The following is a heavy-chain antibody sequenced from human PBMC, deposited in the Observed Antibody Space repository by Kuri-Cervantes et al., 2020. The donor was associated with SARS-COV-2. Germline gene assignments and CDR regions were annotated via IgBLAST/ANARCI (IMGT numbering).Heavy chain of an antibody. CDR2: IKSKTDGGTT. V-gene: IGHV3-15*01. J-gene: IGHJ4*02. CDR1: GGSISSSSYY. CDR3: TTTPGYSYGYGEEYYFDY. D-gene: IGHD5-18*01. Sequence: GGSLRLFCTVSGGSISSSSYYWGWIRQPPGKGLEWVGRIKSKTDGGTTDYAAPVKGRFTISRDDSKNTLYLQMNSLKTEDTAVYYCTTTPGYSYGYGEEYYFDYWGQGTLVTVSS.